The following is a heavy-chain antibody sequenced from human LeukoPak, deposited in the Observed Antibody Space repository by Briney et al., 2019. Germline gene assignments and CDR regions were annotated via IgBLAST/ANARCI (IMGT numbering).Heavy chain of an antibody. V-gene: IGHV3-15*01. J-gene: IGHJ4*02. CDR2: ITSSGGTT. CDR1: GFTFSSAW. D-gene: IGHD4/OR15-4a*01. CDR3: AADVPHPLSQIDF. Sequence: GGSLRLSCAASGFTFSSAWMTWVRQAPGKGLEWVGRITSSGGTTDYAGPVKGRFTISRDDSRNTVYLQMNILSTEDTAVYYCAADVPHPLSQIDFWGQGTLVIVSS.